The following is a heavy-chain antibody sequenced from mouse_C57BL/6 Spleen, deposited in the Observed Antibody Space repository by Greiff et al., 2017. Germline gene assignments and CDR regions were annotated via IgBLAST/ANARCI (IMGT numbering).Heavy chain of an antibody. J-gene: IGHJ2*01. CDR3: ARQTRTTVVAYYFDY. CDR1: GYTFTSYW. V-gene: IGHV1-55*01. Sequence: QVQLQQPGAELVKPGASVKMSCKASGYTFTSYWITWVKQRPGQGLEWIGDIYPGSGSTNYNEKFKSKATLTVDTSSSPAYMQLSSLTSEDSAVYYGARQTRTTVVAYYFDYWGQGTTLTVSS. D-gene: IGHD1-1*01. CDR2: IYPGSGST.